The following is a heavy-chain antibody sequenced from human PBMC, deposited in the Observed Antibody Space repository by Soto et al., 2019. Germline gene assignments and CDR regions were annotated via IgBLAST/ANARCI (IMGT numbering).Heavy chain of an antibody. CDR3: ARRYGWLYFDY. J-gene: IGHJ4*02. D-gene: IGHD6-19*01. V-gene: IGHV4-39*01. Sequence: PSETLSLTCTVSGDSISSSNYFWGWIRQPPGKGLEWIGTIFYSGSTYYNPSLKSRVTISVDTSKNQFSLRLIFVTAADTALYYCARRYGWLYFDYWGQGSLVTVSS. CDR2: IFYSGST. CDR1: GDSISSSNYF.